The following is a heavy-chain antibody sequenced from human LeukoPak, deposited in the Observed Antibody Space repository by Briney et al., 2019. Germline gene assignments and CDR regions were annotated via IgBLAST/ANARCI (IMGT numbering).Heavy chain of an antibody. CDR3: EGMSGYSRDAFDI. D-gene: IGHD3-3*01. J-gene: IGHJ3*02. CDR2: IYPGDSGT. Sequence: GESLKISCKGSGYSFTNYWIGWVRQMPGKGLEWMGIIYPGDSGTRYSPSFQGQVTISADKSITTAYLQWSSLKASDTAMYYCEGMSGYSRDAFDIWGQGTMVTVSS. CDR1: GYSFTNYW. V-gene: IGHV5-51*01.